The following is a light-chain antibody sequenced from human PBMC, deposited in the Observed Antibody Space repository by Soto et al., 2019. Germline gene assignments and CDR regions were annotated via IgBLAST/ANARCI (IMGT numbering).Light chain of an antibody. V-gene: IGKV1-6*01. J-gene: IGKJ1*01. CDR3: LQDYNYPPP. CDR1: QAIRKD. Sequence: IQMTQSPSSLSASVGDRVTITCRASQAIRKDVGWYQQKPGKAPKLLIYDASSLQSGVPSRFSGSGSGTDCTLTISSLQREEFATYYCLQDYNYPPPFGQGTRVEIK. CDR2: DAS.